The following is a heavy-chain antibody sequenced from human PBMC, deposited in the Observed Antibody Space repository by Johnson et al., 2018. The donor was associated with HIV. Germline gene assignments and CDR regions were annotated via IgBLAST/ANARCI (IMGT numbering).Heavy chain of an antibody. V-gene: IGHV3-20*04. D-gene: IGHD1-26*01. CDR2: INWNGGST. CDR1: GFTFSSYD. CDR3: AREGGSYKDDAFDI. J-gene: IGHJ3*02. Sequence: MQLVESGGGLVQPGGSLRLSCAASGFTFSSYDMHWVRQATGKGLEWVSSINWNGGSTGYGDSVKGRFTISRDNAKNSLYLQMNSLRAEDTALYYCAREGGSYKDDAFDIWGQGTMVTVSS.